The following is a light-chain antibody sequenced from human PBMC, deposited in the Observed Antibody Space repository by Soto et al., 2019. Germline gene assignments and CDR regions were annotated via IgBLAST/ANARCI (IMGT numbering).Light chain of an antibody. CDR1: SSDVGGYNY. Sequence: QSVRTQPASVSGSPGQSITSSCAGTSSDVGGYNYVSWYQQHPGKAPKLIIFEVSYRPSGISNRFSASKSGDTASLTISGLQADDEADYYCCSYTDSRAHIFGSGTKV. CDR2: EVS. J-gene: IGLJ1*01. CDR3: CSYTDSRAHI. V-gene: IGLV2-14*01.